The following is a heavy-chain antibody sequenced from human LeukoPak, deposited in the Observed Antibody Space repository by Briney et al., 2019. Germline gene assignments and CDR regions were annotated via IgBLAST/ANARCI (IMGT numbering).Heavy chain of an antibody. CDR1: GLTSSSLA. CDR2: ISYDGTYA. J-gene: IGHJ4*02. Sequence: GGSLRLSCVASGLTSSSLAMDWVRQAPGKGLEWVGDISYDGTYASYAGSVRGRFTISRDNSKNTLYLQMNSLRTEDTAVYYCATESSLSNWGLGTLVTVSS. D-gene: IGHD2/OR15-2a*01. CDR3: ATESSLSN. V-gene: IGHV3-30*04.